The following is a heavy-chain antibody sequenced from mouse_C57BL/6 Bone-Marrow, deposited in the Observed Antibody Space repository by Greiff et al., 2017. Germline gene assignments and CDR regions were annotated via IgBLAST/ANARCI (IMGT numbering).Heavy chain of an antibody. CDR3: ARSYARDD. Sequence: VQLQQPGAELVMPGASVKLSCTASGYTFTSYWMHWVKQRPGQGLEWIGEIDPSDSYTNYHPTFKGKFTLTVDKSSSTVYLQLSSLTSEESAVYYCARSYARDDWGQGTSVTVSS. CDR1: GYTFTSYW. J-gene: IGHJ4*01. CDR2: IDPSDSYT. V-gene: IGHV1-69*01.